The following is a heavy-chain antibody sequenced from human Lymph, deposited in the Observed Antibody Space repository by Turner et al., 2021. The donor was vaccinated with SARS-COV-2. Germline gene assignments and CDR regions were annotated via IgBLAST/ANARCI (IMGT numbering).Heavy chain of an antibody. Sequence: EVQLVESGGGLVQPGRSLRPSCAASGFTFDDYAMHWVRQAPGKGLEWVSGINWSGGSIAYADSVKGRFTISRDNPKNSLYLQMNSLRAEDTAFYYCAKDLAGTYYSSLDYWGQGTLVTVSS. CDR3: AKDLAGTYYSSLDY. D-gene: IGHD1-26*01. CDR1: GFTFDDYA. V-gene: IGHV3-9*01. CDR2: INWSGGSI. J-gene: IGHJ4*02.